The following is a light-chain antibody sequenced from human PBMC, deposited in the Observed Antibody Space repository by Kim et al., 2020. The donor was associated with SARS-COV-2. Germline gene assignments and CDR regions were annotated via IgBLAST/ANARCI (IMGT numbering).Light chain of an antibody. CDR3: QSYDNNNPCI. J-gene: IGLJ1*01. CDR2: EDN. Sequence: NFMLTQPHSVSESPGKTVTISCTRSSGSVGSNYVQWYQQRPGSAPTTVIYEDNQRPSAVPDRFSGSIDTSSNSASLTISGLTTEDEADYYCQSYDNNNPCIFGAGTKVTVL. V-gene: IGLV6-57*03. CDR1: SGSVGSNY.